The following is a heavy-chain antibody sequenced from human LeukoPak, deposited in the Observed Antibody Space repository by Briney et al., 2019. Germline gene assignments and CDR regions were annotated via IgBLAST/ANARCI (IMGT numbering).Heavy chain of an antibody. CDR3: AELGITMIGGV. CDR2: ISGSGTDT. D-gene: IGHD3-10*02. J-gene: IGHJ6*04. Sequence: GGTLRLSCAASGFTFTTFNMNWVRQAPGKGLEWVSAISGSGTDTNYANSVKGRFTISRDTSKNTLYLQMNSLRAEDTAVYYCAELGITMIGGVWGKGTTVTISS. CDR1: GFTFTTFN. V-gene: IGHV3-23*01.